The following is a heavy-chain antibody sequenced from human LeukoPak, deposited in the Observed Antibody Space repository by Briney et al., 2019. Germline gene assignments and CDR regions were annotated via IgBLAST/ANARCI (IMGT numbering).Heavy chain of an antibody. Sequence: GGSLRLSCAASGFTFSSYGMHWVRQAPGKGLEWVAVIWYDGSNKYYADSVKGRFTISRDNSKNTLYPQMNSLRAEDTAVYYCAKTYDILTGYSAYFDYWGQGTLVTVSS. CDR1: GFTFSSYG. CDR2: IWYDGSNK. CDR3: AKTYDILTGYSAYFDY. D-gene: IGHD3-9*01. V-gene: IGHV3-33*06. J-gene: IGHJ4*02.